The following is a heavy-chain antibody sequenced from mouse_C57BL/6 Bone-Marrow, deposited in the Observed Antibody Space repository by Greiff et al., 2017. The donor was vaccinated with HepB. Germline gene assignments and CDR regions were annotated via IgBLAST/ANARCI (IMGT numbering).Heavy chain of an antibody. D-gene: IGHD2-4*01. CDR2: IYPGSGST. J-gene: IGHJ4*01. V-gene: IGHV1-55*01. CDR3: ANYDYDSLYAMDY. Sequence: QVQLQQPGAELVKPGASVKMSCKASGYTFTSYWITWVKQRPGQGLEWIGDIYPGSGSTNYNEKFKSKATLTVDTSSSTAYMQLSSLTSEDSAVYYCANYDYDSLYAMDYWGQGTSVTVSS. CDR1: GYTFTSYW.